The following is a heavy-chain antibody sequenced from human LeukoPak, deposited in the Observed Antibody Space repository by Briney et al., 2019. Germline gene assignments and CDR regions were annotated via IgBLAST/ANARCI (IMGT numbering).Heavy chain of an antibody. V-gene: IGHV1-69*05. D-gene: IGHD3-16*01. J-gene: IGHJ6*03. CDR2: IIPFFGTA. CDR3: ASEGRPYYSTSGSHVYMAYSYIDV. CDR1: GGTFNTSP. Sequence: ASVKVSCKASGGTFNTSPLSWLRQAPGQGPEWMGGIIPFFGTANYAQKFQDRVTITTDASSSTAYMELSSLRSEDTAVYYCASEGRPYYSTSGSHVYMAYSYIDVWGKGTTVIVSS.